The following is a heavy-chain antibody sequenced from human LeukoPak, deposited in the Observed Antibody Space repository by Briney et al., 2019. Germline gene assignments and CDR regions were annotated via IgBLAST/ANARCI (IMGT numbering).Heavy chain of an antibody. CDR2: IRSKAYGGTT. CDR3: TTDQGNIVANGYAFDI. V-gene: IGHV3-49*04. D-gene: IGHD5-12*01. CDR1: GFTFGDYA. J-gene: IGHJ3*02. Sequence: PGGSLRLSCTASGFTFGDYAMSWVRQAPGKGLEWVGFIRSKAYGGTTEYAASVKGRFTISRDDSKNTLYLQMNSLKTEDTAVYYCTTDQGNIVANGYAFDIWGQGTMVTVSS.